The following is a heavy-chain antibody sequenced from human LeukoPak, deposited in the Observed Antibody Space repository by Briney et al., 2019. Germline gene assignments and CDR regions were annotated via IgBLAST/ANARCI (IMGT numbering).Heavy chain of an antibody. CDR3: AGAGDYYDSSSNNWFDP. CDR1: GGSISSYY. J-gene: IGHJ5*02. Sequence: SETLSLTCTVSGGSISSYYWSWIRQPPGKGLEWIGYIYYSGSTNYNPSLKSRVTISVDTSKNQFSLKLSSVTAADTAVYYCAGAGDYYDSSSNNWFDPWGQGTLVTVSS. D-gene: IGHD3-22*01. V-gene: IGHV4-59*01. CDR2: IYYSGST.